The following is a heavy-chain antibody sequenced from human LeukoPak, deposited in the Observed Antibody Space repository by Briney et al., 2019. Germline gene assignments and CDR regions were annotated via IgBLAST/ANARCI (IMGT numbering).Heavy chain of an antibody. CDR3: ARRARGFGESPFDY. CDR1: GGSISSSSYY. J-gene: IGHJ4*02. Sequence: PSETLSLTCTVSGGSISSSSYYWGWLRQPPGKGLEWIGSIYYSGSTYYNPSLKRRVTISVDTSKNQFSLKLSSVTAADTAVYYCARRARGFGESPFDYWGQGTLVTVSS. V-gene: IGHV4-39*01. CDR2: IYYSGST. D-gene: IGHD3-10*01.